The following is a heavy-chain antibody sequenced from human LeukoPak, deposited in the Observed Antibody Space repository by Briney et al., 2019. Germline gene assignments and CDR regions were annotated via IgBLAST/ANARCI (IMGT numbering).Heavy chain of an antibody. D-gene: IGHD2-2*02. CDR3: AKPLEGGRYCSSTSCYTFGY. V-gene: IGHV3-23*01. J-gene: IGHJ4*02. Sequence: PGGSLRLSCAASGFTFSSYAMSWVRQAPGKGLEWVSAISGSGGSTYYADSVKGRFTISRDNSKNTLYLQMNSLRAEDTAVYYCAKPLEGGRYCSSTSCYTFGYWGQGTLVNVSS. CDR2: ISGSGGST. CDR1: GFTFSSYA.